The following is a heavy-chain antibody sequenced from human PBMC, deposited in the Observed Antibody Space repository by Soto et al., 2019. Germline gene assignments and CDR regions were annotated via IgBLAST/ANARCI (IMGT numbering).Heavy chain of an antibody. J-gene: IGHJ6*02. CDR3: AREGVTTTYYYYGMDV. D-gene: IGHD4-17*01. V-gene: IGHV6-1*01. Sequence: SQTLSLTCAISGDSVSSNSAAWNWIRQSPSRGLEWLGRTYYRSKWYNDYAVSVKSRITINPDTSKNQFSLQLNSVTPEDTAVYHCAREGVTTTYYYYGMDVWGQGTTVTVSS. CDR2: TYYRSKWYN. CDR1: GDSVSSNSAA.